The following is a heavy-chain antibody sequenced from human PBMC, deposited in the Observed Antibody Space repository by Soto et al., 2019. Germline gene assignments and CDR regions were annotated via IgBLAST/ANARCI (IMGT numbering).Heavy chain of an antibody. J-gene: IGHJ4*02. CDR1: GYTFTGYY. D-gene: IGHD2-15*01. CDR3: ARGLSTVVTAGFRGYDY. V-gene: IGHV1-2*04. CDR2: INPNSGGT. Sequence: ASVKVSCKASGYTFTGYYMHWVRQAPGQGLEWMGWINPNSGGTNYAQKFQGWVTMTRDTSISTAYMELSRLRSDDTAVYYCARGLSTVVTAGFRGYDYWGQGTLVTVSS.